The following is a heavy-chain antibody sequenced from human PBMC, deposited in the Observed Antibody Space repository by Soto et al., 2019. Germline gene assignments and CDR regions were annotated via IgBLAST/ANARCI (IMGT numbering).Heavy chain of an antibody. CDR2: IRSKANSYAT. CDR3: TSPTRITMI. V-gene: IGHV3-73*01. J-gene: IGHJ4*02. Sequence: GGSLRLSCAASGFTFSCSAMHWVRQASGKGLEWVGRIRSKANSYATAYAASVKGRFTISRDDSKNTAYLQMNSLKTEDTAVYYCTSPTRITMIWGQGTLVTVSS. CDR1: GFTFSCSA. D-gene: IGHD3-22*01.